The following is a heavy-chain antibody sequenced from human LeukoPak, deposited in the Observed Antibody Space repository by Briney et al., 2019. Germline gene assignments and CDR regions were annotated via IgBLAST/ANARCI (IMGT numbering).Heavy chain of an antibody. V-gene: IGHV3-23*01. CDR3: AKSEWEDYVWGIDY. CDR1: GFTFSSYA. J-gene: IGHJ4*02. CDR2: ISGSDGST. Sequence: PGGSLRLSCAASGFTFSSYAMSWVRQAPGKGLEWVSGISGSDGSTYYTDSVKGRFTISRDNSKNTLYLQMNSLRAEDTAVYYCAKSEWEDYVWGIDYWGQGTLVTVSS. D-gene: IGHD3-16*01.